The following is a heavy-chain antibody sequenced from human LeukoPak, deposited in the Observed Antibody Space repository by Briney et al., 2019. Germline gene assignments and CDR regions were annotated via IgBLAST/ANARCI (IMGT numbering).Heavy chain of an antibody. Sequence: ASVRLSCKTSDYTFTSYGVNWVRQAPGQGLEWVGWISAYNGKSNYTEKMEGRVTLTTDTSTSTAFLELRSLRSDDTAVYYCARTDRFIGWRNGGRYRYFMDLWGTGTTVTVSS. D-gene: IGHD4-23*01. CDR1: DYTFTSYG. CDR3: ARTDRFIGWRNGGRYRYFMDL. J-gene: IGHJ6*03. CDR2: ISAYNGKS. V-gene: IGHV1-18*04.